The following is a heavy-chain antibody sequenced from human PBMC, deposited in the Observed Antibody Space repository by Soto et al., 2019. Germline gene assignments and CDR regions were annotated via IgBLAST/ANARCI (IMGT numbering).Heavy chain of an antibody. CDR1: GGSISSGGYY. CDR3: ARDSSGWYFDY. D-gene: IGHD6-19*01. J-gene: IGHJ4*02. Sequence: QVQLQESGPGLVKPSQTLSLTCTVSGGSISSGGYYWSWIRQHPGKGLEWIGYIYYSGSTYYNPSLKSXXTXSXXTSKNQFSLKLSSVTAADTAVYYCARDSSGWYFDYWGQGTLVTVSS. V-gene: IGHV4-31*03. CDR2: IYYSGST.